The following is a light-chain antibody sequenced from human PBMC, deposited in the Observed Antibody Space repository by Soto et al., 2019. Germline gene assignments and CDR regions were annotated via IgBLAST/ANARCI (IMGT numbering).Light chain of an antibody. V-gene: IGLV3-21*02. CDR3: QLWDSSSDRYV. Sequence: SYELAQSPSVSVAPGQAARITCGGNNIGSERVHWYQQKPGQAPVLVVYDDSDRPSGIPERFSGSKSGNTATLTISRVDAGDEADYYCQLWDSSSDRYVFRSGTKFTVL. J-gene: IGLJ1*01. CDR2: DDS. CDR1: NIGSER.